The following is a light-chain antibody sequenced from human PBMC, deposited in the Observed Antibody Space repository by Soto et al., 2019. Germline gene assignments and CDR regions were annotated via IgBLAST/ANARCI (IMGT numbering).Light chain of an antibody. J-gene: IGKJ1*01. CDR1: QSINSY. CDR2: AAS. CDR3: QQSFSTPRT. Sequence: DIQMTQSPSSQSASVGDRVTITCRASQSINSYLNWYQQKPGQAPKLLIYAASSLQSGVPSRFRGSGSETDFTLTISSLQPDDFATYYCQQSFSTPRTFGQGTRVEI. V-gene: IGKV1-39*01.